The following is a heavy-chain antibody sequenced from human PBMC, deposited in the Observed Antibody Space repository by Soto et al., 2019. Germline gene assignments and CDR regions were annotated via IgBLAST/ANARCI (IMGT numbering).Heavy chain of an antibody. CDR1: GFTVSSNY. V-gene: IGHV3-66*01. J-gene: IGHJ4*02. D-gene: IGHD3-16*01. CDR3: AKVVGDGNDYDF. Sequence: PGGSLRLSCATSGFTVSSNYMSWVRQAPGKGLEWVTVIYSGGSTYYADSVKGRFTISRDNSKNTLYLQMDSLGAEDTAIYYCAKVVGDGNDYDFWGQGPLVTVSS. CDR2: IYSGGST.